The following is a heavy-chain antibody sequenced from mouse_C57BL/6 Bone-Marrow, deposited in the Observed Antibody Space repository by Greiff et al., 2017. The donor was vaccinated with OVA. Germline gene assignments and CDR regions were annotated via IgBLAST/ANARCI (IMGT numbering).Heavy chain of an antibody. CDR2: INPGSGGT. CDR3: ASGWRDGYYWFAY. V-gene: IGHV1-54*01. CDR1: GYAFTNYL. J-gene: IGHJ3*01. D-gene: IGHD2-3*01. Sequence: VQLQQSGAELVRPGTSVKVSCKASGYAFTNYLIEWVKQRPGQGLEWIGVINPGSGGTNYNEKFKGKATLTADKSSSTAYMQLSSLTSEDSAVYFSASGWRDGYYWFAYWGQGTLVTVSA.